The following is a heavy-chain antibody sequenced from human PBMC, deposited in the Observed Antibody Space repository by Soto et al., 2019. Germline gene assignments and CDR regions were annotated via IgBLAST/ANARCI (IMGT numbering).Heavy chain of an antibody. CDR2: IDPSDSQT. CDR3: ARHRSPRSGWYGGSEYYFDY. V-gene: IGHV5-10-1*01. Sequence: GESLKISCKGSGYSFAVYWITWVRQKPGKCLEWMGRIDPSDSQTYYSPSFRGHVTISVTKSITTVFLQWSSLKASDTAMYYCARHRSPRSGWYGGSEYYFDYWGQGTLVTVSS. CDR1: GYSFAVYW. D-gene: IGHD6-19*01. J-gene: IGHJ4*02.